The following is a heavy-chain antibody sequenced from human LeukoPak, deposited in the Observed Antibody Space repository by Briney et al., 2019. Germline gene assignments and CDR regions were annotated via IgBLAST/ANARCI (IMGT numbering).Heavy chain of an antibody. D-gene: IGHD2-8*02. J-gene: IGHJ4*02. Sequence: GGSLRLSCAASGFTVSTNYMSWVRQAPGKGLECVSVIYSGGGTYYAAAVKGRFTISRDNPKNTLYLQMNSLRAEDTAMYYCARLYWGSGFDYWGQGTLVTVSS. CDR3: ARLYWGSGFDY. CDR1: GFTVSTNY. CDR2: IYSGGGT. V-gene: IGHV3-66*01.